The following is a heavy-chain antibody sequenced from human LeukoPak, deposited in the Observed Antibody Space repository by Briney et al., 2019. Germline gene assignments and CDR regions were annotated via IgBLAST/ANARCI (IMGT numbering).Heavy chain of an antibody. CDR2: FDPEDGET. D-gene: IGHD6-19*01. Sequence: ASVKVSCKVSGYTLTELSMHWVRQAPGKGLEWMGDFDPEDGETIYAQKFQGRVTMTEDTSTDTAYMELSSLRSEDTAVYYCATDIPASSGWWTKFDYWGQETLVTVSS. CDR1: GYTLTELS. CDR3: ATDIPASSGWWTKFDY. V-gene: IGHV1-24*01. J-gene: IGHJ4*02.